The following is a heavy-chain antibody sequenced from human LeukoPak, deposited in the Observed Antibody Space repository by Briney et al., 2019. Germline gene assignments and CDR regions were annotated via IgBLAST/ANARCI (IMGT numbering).Heavy chain of an antibody. D-gene: IGHD3-10*01. CDR1: GYTFTGYY. CDR3: ARSAEGGIWFGERPKDY. J-gene: IGHJ4*02. CDR2: INPNSGGT. V-gene: IGHV1-2*02. Sequence: GASVKVSCKASGYTFTGYYMHWVRQAPGQGLEWMGWINPNSGGTNYAQKFQGRVTMTRDTSISTAYMELSRLRSDDTAVYYCARSAEGGIWFGERPKDYWGQGTLVTVSS.